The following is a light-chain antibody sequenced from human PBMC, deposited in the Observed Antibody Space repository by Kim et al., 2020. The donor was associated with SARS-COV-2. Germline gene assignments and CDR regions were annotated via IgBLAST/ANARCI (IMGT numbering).Light chain of an antibody. Sequence: GQTVTIPCTGSSGSIASNYVQWYQQRPGSAPTTVIYEDNQRPSGVPDRFSGSIDSSSNSASLTISGLKTEDEADYYCQSYDSSTWVFGGGTKLTVL. CDR2: EDN. J-gene: IGLJ3*02. V-gene: IGLV6-57*02. CDR3: QSYDSSTWV. CDR1: SGSIASNY.